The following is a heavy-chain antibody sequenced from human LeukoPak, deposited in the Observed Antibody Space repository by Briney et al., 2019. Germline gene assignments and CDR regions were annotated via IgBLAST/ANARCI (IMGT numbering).Heavy chain of an antibody. CDR2: INQDGGAK. V-gene: IGHV3-7*01. Sequence: GGSLRLSCVASGFTFSSYWMSWVRQAPGKGLEWVANINQDGGAKYYVASVKGRFTISRDNAKNSLYLQMNGLRAEDTAVYYCARERAGTFDYWGQGTLVTVSS. D-gene: IGHD6-19*01. CDR1: GFTFSSYW. CDR3: ARERAGTFDY. J-gene: IGHJ4*02.